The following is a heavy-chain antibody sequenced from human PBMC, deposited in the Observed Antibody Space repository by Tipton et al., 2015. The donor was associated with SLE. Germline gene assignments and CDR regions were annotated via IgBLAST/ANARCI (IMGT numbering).Heavy chain of an antibody. D-gene: IGHD6-19*01. CDR2: VYDRGNP. Sequence: TLSLTCTVSGGSISNYYWSWIRQPPGKGLEWIGYVYDRGNPNFNPSLKSRVTILMDRSKKEFSLRLASVTAADTAVYFCARLHRVAVVGLDAFDFWGQGTTVTVSS. CDR3: ARLHRVAVVGLDAFDF. CDR1: GGSISNYY. V-gene: IGHV4-59*01. J-gene: IGHJ3*01.